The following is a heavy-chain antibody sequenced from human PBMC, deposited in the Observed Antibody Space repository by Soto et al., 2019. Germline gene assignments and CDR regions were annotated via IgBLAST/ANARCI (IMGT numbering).Heavy chain of an antibody. CDR3: AREVSSGWYVGAIDY. D-gene: IGHD6-19*01. CDR2: INPNSGGT. Sequence: QVQLVQSGAEVKKPGASVKVSCKASGYTFTGYYMHWVRQAPGQGLEWMGWINPNSGGTNYAQKFQGWVTMTRDTSISTAYMELSRLRSDDTAVYYCAREVSSGWYVGAIDYWGQGTLVTVSS. J-gene: IGHJ4*02. CDR1: GYTFTGYY. V-gene: IGHV1-2*04.